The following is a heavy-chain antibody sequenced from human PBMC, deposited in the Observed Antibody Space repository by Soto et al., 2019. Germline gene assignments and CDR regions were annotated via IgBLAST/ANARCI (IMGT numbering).Heavy chain of an antibody. V-gene: IGHV1-18*01. Sequence: ASVKVSCKTSGYIFSLYSISWVRQAPGQGLEWMGWISGYNANTNYAQKFQGRVTMTTSASTAYRELTSLTSDDTAVYYCARGMGLAADFDYWGQGTLVTVSS. D-gene: IGHD3-9*01. CDR1: GYIFSLYS. CDR3: ARGMGLAADFDY. CDR2: ISGYNANT. J-gene: IGHJ4*02.